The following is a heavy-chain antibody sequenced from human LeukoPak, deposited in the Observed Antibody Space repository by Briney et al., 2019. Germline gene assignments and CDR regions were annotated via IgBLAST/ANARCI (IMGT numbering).Heavy chain of an antibody. V-gene: IGHV3-21*04. Sequence: GGSLRLSCAASGFTFSSYSMNWVRQAPGKGLEWVSSISSSSSYIYYADSVKGRFTISRDNSKNTLYLQMSSLRTEDTALYYCAKVVGGGDYWGQGTLVTVSS. CDR3: AKVVGGGDY. CDR1: GFTFSSYS. CDR2: ISSSSSYI. J-gene: IGHJ4*02.